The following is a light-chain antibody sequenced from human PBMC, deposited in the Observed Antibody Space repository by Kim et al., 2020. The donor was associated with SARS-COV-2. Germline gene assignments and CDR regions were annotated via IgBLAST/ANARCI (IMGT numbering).Light chain of an antibody. CDR2: GAS. V-gene: IGKV3-20*01. J-gene: IGKJ2*01. CDR1: QSVSSCY. CDR3: QQYGSSSYT. Sequence: LSPGERATLSCRASQSVSSCYLAWYQQKPGQAPRLLIYGASSRATGIPDRFSGSGSGTDFTLTISRLEPEDFAVYYCQQYGSSSYTFGQGTKLEI.